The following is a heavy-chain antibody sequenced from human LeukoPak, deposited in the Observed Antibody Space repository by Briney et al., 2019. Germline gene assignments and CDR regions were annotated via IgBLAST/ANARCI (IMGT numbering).Heavy chain of an antibody. Sequence: GGSLRLSCAASGFTFSSYGMHWVRQAPGXGLEWVAVIWYDGSNKYYADSVKGRFTISRDNSKNTLYLQMNSLRAEDTAVYYCARSDPDAFDIWGQGTMVTVSS. CDR2: IWYDGSNK. V-gene: IGHV3-33*01. CDR3: ARSDPDAFDI. J-gene: IGHJ3*02. CDR1: GFTFSSYG.